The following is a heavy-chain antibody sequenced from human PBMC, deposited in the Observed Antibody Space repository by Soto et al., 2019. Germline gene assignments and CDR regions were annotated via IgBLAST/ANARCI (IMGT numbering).Heavy chain of an antibody. V-gene: IGHV4-4*07. J-gene: IGHJ4*02. D-gene: IGHD2-2*01. CDR1: GGSISSYY. CDR2: IYTSGST. Sequence: LCGGSISSYYWSWLRQPAGKGLEWIGRIYTSGSTNYNPSLKSRVTMSVDTSKNQFSLKLSSVTAADTAVYYCARACSSNSCYDVFDYWGQGTLVTVSS. CDR3: ARACSSNSCYDVFDY.